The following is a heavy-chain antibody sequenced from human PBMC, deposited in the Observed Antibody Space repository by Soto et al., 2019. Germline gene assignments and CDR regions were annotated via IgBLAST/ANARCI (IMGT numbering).Heavy chain of an antibody. CDR2: IRGSGGPT. Sequence: DVQLLESGGDLVQPGGSLRLSCAASGFIFSNYAMSWVRQAPGKGLEWVSLIRGSGGPTNYADSVKGRFTVSRDNSKNLPPLQMNSLRAEDTAVYYCVKDFRVSYAWIHDWGQGALVTVSS. CDR3: VKDFRVSYAWIHD. CDR1: GFIFSNYA. D-gene: IGHD1-26*01. J-gene: IGHJ4*02. V-gene: IGHV3-23*01.